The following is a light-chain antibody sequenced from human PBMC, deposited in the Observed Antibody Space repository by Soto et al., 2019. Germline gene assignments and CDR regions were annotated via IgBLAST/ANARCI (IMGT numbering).Light chain of an antibody. J-gene: IGKJ2*01. Sequence: DIVLTQSPGTLSLSPGERATLSCRASQSVSANFVAWYQQKPGQPPRLFIFAASGRAAGIRDRVSGSGSGTDFTLTISILEPEDFAVYYCQQYGSSPYTFSQGTKREI. CDR3: QQYGSSPYT. CDR2: AAS. V-gene: IGKV3-20*01. CDR1: QSVSANF.